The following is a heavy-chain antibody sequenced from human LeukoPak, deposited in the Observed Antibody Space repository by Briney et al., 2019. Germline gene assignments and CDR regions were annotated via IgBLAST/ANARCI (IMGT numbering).Heavy chain of an antibody. CDR2: ISSSSSYI. CDR1: GFTFSSYS. D-gene: IGHD3-22*01. J-gene: IGHJ4*02. CDR3: ARGRSSGYVD. Sequence: GGSLRLSCAASGFTFSSYSMDWVRQAPGKGLEWVSSISSSSSYIYYADSVKGRFTISRDNAKNSLYLQMNSLRAEDTAVYYCARGRSSGYVDWGQGTLVTVSS. V-gene: IGHV3-21*01.